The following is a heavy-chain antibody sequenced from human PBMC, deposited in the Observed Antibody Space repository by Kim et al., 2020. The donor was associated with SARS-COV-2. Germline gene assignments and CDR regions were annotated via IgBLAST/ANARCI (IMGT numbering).Heavy chain of an antibody. CDR1: GGSISSYY. V-gene: IGHV4-59*01. D-gene: IGHD3-10*01. CDR2: IYYSGST. CDR3: ARDRGSTGLGY. J-gene: IGHJ4*02. Sequence: SETLSLTCTVSGGSISSYYWSWIRQPPGKGLEWIGYIYYSGSTNYNPSLKSRVTISVDTSKNQFSLKLSSVTAADTAVYYCARDRGSTGLGYWGQGTLVTVSS.